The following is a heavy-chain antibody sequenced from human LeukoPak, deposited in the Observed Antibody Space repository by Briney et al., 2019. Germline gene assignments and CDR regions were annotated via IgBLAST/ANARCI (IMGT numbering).Heavy chain of an antibody. CDR2: IYYSGTT. V-gene: IGHV4-59*08. CDR3: ARLIGGVGYFDL. CDR1: GGSISSYY. Sequence: SETLSLTCTVSGGSISSYYWSWIRQSPRKGLEWIGYIYYSGTTNYNPSLKSRVIISVDTSRNQFSLKLSSVTAADTAVFYCARLIGGVGYFDLWGRGTLVTVSS. J-gene: IGHJ2*01.